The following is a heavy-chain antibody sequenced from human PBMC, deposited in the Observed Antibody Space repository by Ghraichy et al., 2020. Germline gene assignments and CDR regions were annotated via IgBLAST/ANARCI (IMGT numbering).Heavy chain of an antibody. V-gene: IGHV3-9*01. D-gene: IGHD6-6*01. CDR1: GFTFDDYA. CDR3: AKDMGSIAARFDY. Sequence: GGSLRLSCAASGFTFDDYAMHWVRQAPGKGLEWVSGISWNSGSIGYADSVKGRFTISRDNAKNSLYLQMNSLRAEDTALYYCAKDMGSIAARFDYWGQGTLVTVSS. J-gene: IGHJ4*02. CDR2: ISWNSGSI.